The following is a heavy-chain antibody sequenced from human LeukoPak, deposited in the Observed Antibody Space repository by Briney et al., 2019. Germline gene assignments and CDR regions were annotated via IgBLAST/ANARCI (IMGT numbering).Heavy chain of an antibody. Sequence: SVKVSCKASGGTFSSYAISWVRQAPGQGLEWMGGIIPIFGTANYAQKFQGRVTITTDESTSTAYMELSSLRSEDTAVYYCASLTMVRGRHYYYYMDVWGKGTTVAVSS. CDR3: ASLTMVRGRHYYYYMDV. J-gene: IGHJ6*03. CDR1: GGTFSSYA. V-gene: IGHV1-69*05. CDR2: IIPIFGTA. D-gene: IGHD3-10*01.